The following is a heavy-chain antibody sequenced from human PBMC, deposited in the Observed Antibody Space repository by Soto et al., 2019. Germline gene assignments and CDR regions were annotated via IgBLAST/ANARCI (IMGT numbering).Heavy chain of an antibody. D-gene: IGHD3-9*01. CDR2: ISSSSSTI. V-gene: IGHV3-48*01. CDR1: GFTFSSYS. Sequence: EVQLVESGGGLVQPGGSLRLSCAASGFTFSSYSMNWVRQAPGKGLEWVSYISSSSSTIYYADSVKGRFTISRDNAKNTLYLQMNSLRAEDTAVYYCARVLRYFDRPAGFDYWGQGTLVTVSS. CDR3: ARVLRYFDRPAGFDY. J-gene: IGHJ4*02.